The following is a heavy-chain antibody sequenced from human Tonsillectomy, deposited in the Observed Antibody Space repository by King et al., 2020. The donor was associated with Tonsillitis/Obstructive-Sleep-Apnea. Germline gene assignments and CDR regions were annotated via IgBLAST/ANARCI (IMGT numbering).Heavy chain of an antibody. Sequence: EVQLVESGGGVVQPGGSLRLSCAASGFTFDDYAMHWVRHAPGKGLEWVSLISGDGSTYYTDSVKGRFTISRDNSKNSLYLQMNSLRTEDTALYYCAKDIGIAVANAEYLQHWGQGTLVTVSS. CDR1: GFTFDDYA. D-gene: IGHD6-19*01. CDR2: ISGDGST. V-gene: IGHV3-43*02. J-gene: IGHJ1*01. CDR3: AKDIGIAVANAEYLQH.